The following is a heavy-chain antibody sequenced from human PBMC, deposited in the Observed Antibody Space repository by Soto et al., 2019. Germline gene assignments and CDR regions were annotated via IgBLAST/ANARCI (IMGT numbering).Heavy chain of an antibody. Sequence: EVQLVESGGGLVQPGESLRLSCAASGFIVSTNQMSWVRQAPGKGLEWVSVTYSGGDTYYADSVKGRFIISRDNSKNTLHLQMNSLRVEDTAVYYCAREGAAAGIACWGQGPLVTVSS. D-gene: IGHD6-13*01. CDR2: TYSGGDT. CDR1: GFIVSTNQ. J-gene: IGHJ4*02. CDR3: AREGAAAGIAC. V-gene: IGHV3-66*01.